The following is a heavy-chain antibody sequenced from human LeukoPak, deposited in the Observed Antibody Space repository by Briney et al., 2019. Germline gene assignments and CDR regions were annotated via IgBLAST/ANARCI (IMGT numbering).Heavy chain of an antibody. V-gene: IGHV4-59*01. CDR1: GGSISSYY. CDR3: ARDMGFGELQFDY. J-gene: IGHJ4*02. Sequence: SETLSLTCTVSGGSISSYYWSWIRQPPGKGLEWIGYIYYSGSTNYNPSPKSRVTISVDTSKNQFSLKLSSVTAADTAVYYCARDMGFGELQFDYWGQGTLVTVSS. CDR2: IYYSGST. D-gene: IGHD3-10*01.